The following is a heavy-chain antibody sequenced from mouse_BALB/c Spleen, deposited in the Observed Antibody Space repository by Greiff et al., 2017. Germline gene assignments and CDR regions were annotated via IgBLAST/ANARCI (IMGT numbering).Heavy chain of an antibody. D-gene: IGHD1-1*01. Sequence: ESGAELVRPGASVTLSCKASGYTFTDYEMHWVKQTPVHGLEWIGAIDPETGGTAYNQKFKGKATLTADKSSSTAYMELRSLTSEDSAVYYCTRITTVVATGYFDYWGQSTTLTVSS. CDR2: IDPETGGT. V-gene: IGHV1-15*01. CDR1: GYTFTDYE. J-gene: IGHJ2*01. CDR3: TRITTVVATGYFDY.